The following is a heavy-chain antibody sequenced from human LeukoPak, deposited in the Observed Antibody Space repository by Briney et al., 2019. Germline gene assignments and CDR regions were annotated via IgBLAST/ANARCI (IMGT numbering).Heavy chain of an antibody. CDR2: IYHNGST. D-gene: IGHD3-10*01. J-gene: IGHJ4*02. CDR3: ASTKWGITLVRAYYFDY. V-gene: IGHV4-4*02. CDR1: GGSISSSNW. Sequence: SETLSLTCAVSGGSISSSNWWSWVRQPPGKGLEWIGEIYHNGSTNYNPSLKSRVTISVDKSKNQFSLKLSSVTAADTAVYYCASTKWGITLVRAYYFDYWGQGTLVTVSS.